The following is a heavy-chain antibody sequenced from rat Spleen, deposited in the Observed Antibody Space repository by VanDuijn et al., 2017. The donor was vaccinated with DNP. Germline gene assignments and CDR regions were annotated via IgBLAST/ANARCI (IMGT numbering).Heavy chain of an antibody. CDR2: ISYDGGIT. J-gene: IGHJ2*01. CDR3: ARHVLPLRVWDY. V-gene: IGHV5-22*01. D-gene: IGHD1-4*01. CDR1: GFTFSDYY. Sequence: EVQLVESGGGLVQPGRSLKLSCAASGFTFSDYYMAWVRQAPTKGLEWVAYISYDGGITDYGDSVKGRFTISRDNAKSTLYLQMNSLRSEDMATYYCARHVLPLRVWDYWGQGVMVTVSS.